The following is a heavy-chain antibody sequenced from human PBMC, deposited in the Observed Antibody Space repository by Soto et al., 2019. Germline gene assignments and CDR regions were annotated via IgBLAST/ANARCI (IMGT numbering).Heavy chain of an antibody. Sequence: QVQLVESGGGVVQPGRSLRLSCAASGFTFSSYAMHWVRQAPGKGLEWVAVISYDGSNKYYADSVKGRFTISRDNSKNTXXRQWNSLRAEDTAVYYCARDKRDLRFLEWSYYFDYWGQGTLVTVSS. D-gene: IGHD3-3*01. CDR2: ISYDGSNK. J-gene: IGHJ4*02. CDR1: GFTFSSYA. V-gene: IGHV3-30-3*01. CDR3: ARDKRDLRFLEWSYYFDY.